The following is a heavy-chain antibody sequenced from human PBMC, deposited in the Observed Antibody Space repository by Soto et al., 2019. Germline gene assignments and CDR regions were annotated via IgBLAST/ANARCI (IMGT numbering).Heavy chain of an antibody. CDR2: IVVGSGNT. J-gene: IGHJ6*02. D-gene: IGHD3-3*01. V-gene: IGHV1-58*01. CDR3: AAPSTIFGVVIIADYYYGMDV. Sequence: ASVKVSCKASGFTFTSSAVQWVRQARGQRLEWIGWIVVGSGNTNYAQKFQERVTITRDMSTSTAYMELSSLRSEDTAVYYCAAPSTIFGVVIIADYYYGMDVWGQGTTVTV. CDR1: GFTFTSSA.